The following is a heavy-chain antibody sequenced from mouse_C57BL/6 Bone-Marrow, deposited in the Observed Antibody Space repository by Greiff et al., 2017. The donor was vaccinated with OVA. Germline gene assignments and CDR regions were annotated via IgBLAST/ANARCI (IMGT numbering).Heavy chain of an antibody. V-gene: IGHV1-81*01. CDR2: IYPRSGNT. J-gene: IGHJ1*03. D-gene: IGHD1-1*01. CDR3: ARAPLPLITTVVATPYFDV. Sequence: VQLQQSGAELARPGASVKLSCKASGYTFTSYGISWVKQRTGHGLEWIGEIYPRSGNTYYNEKFKGKATLTADKSSSTAYMELRSLTSEDSAVYFCARAPLPLITTVVATPYFDVWGTGTTVTVSS. CDR1: GYTFTSYG.